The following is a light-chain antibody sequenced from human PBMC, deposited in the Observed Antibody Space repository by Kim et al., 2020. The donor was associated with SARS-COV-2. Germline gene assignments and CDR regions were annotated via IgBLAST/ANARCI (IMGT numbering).Light chain of an antibody. J-gene: IGKJ1*01. Sequence: SPGESATLSCRASQSVSSNLVWYQQKPGQAPRLLIYGASTRATGIPARFSGSGSGTEFTLTISSLQSEDFAVYYCQQYNNWPPWTFGQGTKVDIK. V-gene: IGKV3-15*01. CDR1: QSVSSN. CDR2: GAS. CDR3: QQYNNWPPWT.